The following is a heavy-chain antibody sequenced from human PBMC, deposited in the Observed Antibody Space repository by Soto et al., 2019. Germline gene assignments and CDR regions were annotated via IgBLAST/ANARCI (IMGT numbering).Heavy chain of an antibody. CDR3: ARDPYGDYSPSEYFQH. CDR2: IIPIFGTA. D-gene: IGHD4-17*01. Sequence: QVQLVQSGAEVKKPGSSVKVSCKASGGTFSSYAISWVRQAPGQGLQWMGGIIPIFGTANYAQKFQGRVTITADESTSTAYMELSSLRSEDTAVYYCARDPYGDYSPSEYFQHWGQGTLVTVSS. CDR1: GGTFSSYA. J-gene: IGHJ1*01. V-gene: IGHV1-69*12.